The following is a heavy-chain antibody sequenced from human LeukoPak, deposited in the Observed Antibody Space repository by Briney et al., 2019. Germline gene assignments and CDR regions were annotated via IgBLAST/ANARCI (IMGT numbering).Heavy chain of an antibody. V-gene: IGHV1-69*04. CDR1: GGAFSSYA. Sequence: ASVKVSCKASGGAFSSYAISWVRQAPGQGLEWMGRIIPILGIANYAQKFQGRVTITADKSTSTAYMELSSLRSDDTAVYYCARGYFDWLSYFDYWGQGTLVTVSS. D-gene: IGHD3-9*01. J-gene: IGHJ4*02. CDR3: ARGYFDWLSYFDY. CDR2: IIPILGIA.